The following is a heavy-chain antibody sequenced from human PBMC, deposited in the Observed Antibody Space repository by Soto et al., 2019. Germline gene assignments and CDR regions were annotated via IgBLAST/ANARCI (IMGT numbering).Heavy chain of an antibody. CDR3: ARDNDRPQLGGNYYYILDV. J-gene: IGHJ6*02. V-gene: IGHV1-69*12. Sequence: QVHLEQSGAEVKKPGSSVKVSCKASGGTFRTAAISWVRQAPGQGLEWLGGIRPVFRTPDYAQKLQGRVRLNADETTSTPYMEASGPRSSDTAVYYCARDNDRPQLGGNYYYILDVWGQGTTITVSS. CDR1: GGTFRTAA. D-gene: IGHD2-8*01. CDR2: IRPVFRTP.